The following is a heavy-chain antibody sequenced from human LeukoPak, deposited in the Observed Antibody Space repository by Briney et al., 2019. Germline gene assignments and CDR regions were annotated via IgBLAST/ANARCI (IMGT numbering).Heavy chain of an antibody. D-gene: IGHD2-21*01. J-gene: IGHJ4*02. V-gene: IGHV3-21*01. CDR1: GFTVSRDY. Sequence: PGGSLRLSCAASGFTVSRDYMSWVRQAPGKGLEWVSSISSSSSYIYYADSVKGRFTISRDNAKNSLYLQMNSLRAEDTAVYYCARRLLWYTPFDYWGQGTLVTVSS. CDR3: ARRLLWYTPFDY. CDR2: ISSSSSYI.